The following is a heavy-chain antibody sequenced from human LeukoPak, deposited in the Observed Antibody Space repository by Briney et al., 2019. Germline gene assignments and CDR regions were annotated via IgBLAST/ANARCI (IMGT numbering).Heavy chain of an antibody. CDR2: IYTSGST. Sequence: SETLSLTCTVSGGSISSYYWSWIRQPAGKGLEWIGRIYTSGSTNYNPSLKSRVTMSVDTSKNQLSLKLSSVTAADTAVYYCARGETLSDAFDIWGQGTMVTVSS. CDR1: GGSISSYY. J-gene: IGHJ3*02. V-gene: IGHV4-4*07. CDR3: ARGETLSDAFDI.